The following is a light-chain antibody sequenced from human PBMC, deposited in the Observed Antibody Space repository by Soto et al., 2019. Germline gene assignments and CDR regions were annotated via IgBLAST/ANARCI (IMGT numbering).Light chain of an antibody. CDR1: QSVSSN. CDR3: QQYNNWPLT. J-gene: IGKJ4*01. CDR2: GAS. V-gene: IGKV3-15*01. Sequence: EIVMTQSPATLSVSPRERATLSCRASQSVSSNLAWYQQKPGQSPRLLIYGASTRATGIPARFSGSVSGTEFTLTISSLQSEDFAVYYCQQYNNWPLTFGGGTKVEIK.